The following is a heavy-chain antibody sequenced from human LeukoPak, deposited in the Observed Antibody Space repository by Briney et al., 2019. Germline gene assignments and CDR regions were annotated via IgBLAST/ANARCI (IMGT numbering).Heavy chain of an antibody. V-gene: IGHV3-48*03. CDR1: GFSFSIYE. D-gene: IGHD6-19*01. CDR2: ISPSGTTK. Sequence: GGSLRLSCAASGFSFSIYEMNWVRQAPGKGLEWVSNISPSGTTKYYADSLKGRFTISRDNGKNSLCLQMNSLRAEDTGVYYCEKLAVASADSWGQGTLVTVSS. J-gene: IGHJ4*02. CDR3: EKLAVASADS.